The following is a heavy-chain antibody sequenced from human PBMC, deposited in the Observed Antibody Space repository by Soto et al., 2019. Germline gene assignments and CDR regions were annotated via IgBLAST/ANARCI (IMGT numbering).Heavy chain of an antibody. CDR2: ISYDGNQK. Sequence: PGGSLRLSCAASGFTFSHYPIHWVRQAPGTGLEWVAVISYDGNQKYYADSVKGRFTFSRDNPKNTVYLQMNSLRGEDTAVYYCARAPARRRGGLDVWGQGTTVTAP. J-gene: IGHJ6*02. V-gene: IGHV3-30-3*01. CDR3: ARAPARRRGGLDV. D-gene: IGHD2-15*01. CDR1: GFTFSHYP.